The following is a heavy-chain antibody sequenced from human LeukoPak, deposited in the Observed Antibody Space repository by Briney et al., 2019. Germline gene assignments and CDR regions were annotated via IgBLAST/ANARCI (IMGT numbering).Heavy chain of an antibody. CDR1: GFTFSSYG. CDR3: ARDSSSSYYYYYMDV. V-gene: IGHV3-33*01. J-gene: IGHJ6*03. D-gene: IGHD6-6*01. Sequence: PGGSLRLSCAASGFTFSSYGMHWVRQAPGKGLEWVAVIWYDGSNKYYADSVKGRFTISRDNSKNTLYLQMNSLRAEDTAVYYCARDSSSSYYYYYMDVWGKGTTVTVSS. CDR2: IWYDGSNK.